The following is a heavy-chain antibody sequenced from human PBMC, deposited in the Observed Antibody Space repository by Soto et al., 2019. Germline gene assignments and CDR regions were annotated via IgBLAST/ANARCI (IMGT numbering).Heavy chain of an antibody. Sequence: EVQLVESGGGLVQPGGSLRLSCAASGFTFSNYWMHWVRQAPGKGLVWVSRINSDGSSINYADSVTGQFTISRDNAKNTLYLQMSSLRAEDTAVYYCGRGASGSYRLDYCGQGTLVTVSS. J-gene: IGHJ4*02. CDR1: GFTFSNYW. CDR3: GRGASGSYRLDY. CDR2: INSDGSSI. V-gene: IGHV3-74*01. D-gene: IGHD3-10*01.